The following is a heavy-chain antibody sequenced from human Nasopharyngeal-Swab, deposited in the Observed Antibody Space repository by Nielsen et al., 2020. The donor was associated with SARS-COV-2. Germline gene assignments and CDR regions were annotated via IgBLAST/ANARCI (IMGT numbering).Heavy chain of an antibody. D-gene: IGHD1-26*01. Sequence: GESLKISCAASGFTFSNYAMSWVRQAPGKGLEWVSAISGSGGSTYYADSVKGRFTISRDNSKNTLYLQMNSLRAEDTAVYYCAKDGLVGAPGSYFDYWGQGTLVTVSS. CDR1: GFTFSNYA. CDR3: AKDGLVGAPGSYFDY. J-gene: IGHJ4*02. CDR2: ISGSGGST. V-gene: IGHV3-23*01.